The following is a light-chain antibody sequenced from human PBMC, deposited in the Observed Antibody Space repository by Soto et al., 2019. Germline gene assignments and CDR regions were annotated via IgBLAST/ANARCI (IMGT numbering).Light chain of an antibody. V-gene: IGKV1-39*01. J-gene: IGKJ2*01. Sequence: DIQMTQSPSSLSASVGDRVTITCRASQTISSSLNWYQQKPGKAPDLLIYAASNLQSGVPSRFSGSGSGSDFNLTISSLQPEDVATYYCQQSYSSPQMYTFGQGTRLEIK. CDR3: QQSYSSPQMYT. CDR2: AAS. CDR1: QTISSS.